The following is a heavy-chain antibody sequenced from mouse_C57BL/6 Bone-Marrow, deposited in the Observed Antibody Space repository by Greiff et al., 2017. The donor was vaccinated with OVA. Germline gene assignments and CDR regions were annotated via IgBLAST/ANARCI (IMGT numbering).Heavy chain of an antibody. D-gene: IGHD2-1*01. CDR1: GYTFTSYW. CDR3: ARDFYYGNYAMDY. J-gene: IGHJ4*01. V-gene: IGHV1-50*01. CDR2: IDPSDSYT. Sequence: QVQLQQPGAELVKPGALVKLSCKASGYTFTSYWMQWVKQRPGQGLEWIGEIDPSDSYTNYNQKFKGKATLTVDTSSSTAYMQLSSLTSEDSAVYYCARDFYYGNYAMDYWGQGTSVTVSS.